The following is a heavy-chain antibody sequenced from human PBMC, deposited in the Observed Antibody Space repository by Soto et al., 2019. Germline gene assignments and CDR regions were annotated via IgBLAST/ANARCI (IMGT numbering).Heavy chain of an antibody. CDR1: GDSVSSNSVA. V-gene: IGHV6-1*01. Sequence: SQTLSLTCAISGDSVSSNSVAWHWIRQSPSRGLEWLGRTYYRSKWYDDYGDPVKGRITINPDTSKNQLSLQLNSVTPEDTAVYYCARVASGWYFDYWGQGTLVTVSS. CDR2: TYYRSKWYD. CDR3: ARVASGWYFDY. D-gene: IGHD6-19*01. J-gene: IGHJ4*02.